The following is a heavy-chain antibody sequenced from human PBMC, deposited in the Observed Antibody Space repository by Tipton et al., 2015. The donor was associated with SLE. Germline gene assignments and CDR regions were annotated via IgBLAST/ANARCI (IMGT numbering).Heavy chain of an antibody. D-gene: IGHD3-22*01. J-gene: IGHJ4*02. CDR2: ISGGSMYI. V-gene: IGHV3-21*06. CDR1: GFNFSHFS. Sequence: GSLRLSCTASGFNFSHFSMNWVRQAPGQGLEWVSPISGGSMYIYYAELVKGRFTISRDNAKNSLYLQMNSLRADDTAVYYCVCSDTSGYDHLDYWGQGTLVTVSS. CDR3: VCSDTSGYDHLDY.